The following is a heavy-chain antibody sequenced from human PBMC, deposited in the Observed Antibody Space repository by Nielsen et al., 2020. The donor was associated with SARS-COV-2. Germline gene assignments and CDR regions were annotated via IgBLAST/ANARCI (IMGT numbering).Heavy chain of an antibody. Sequence: SETLSLTCTVSDGSISNYYWSWIRQPPGKGLEWIGYIYYSGSTNYNPALMSRVTISIDTSKNQFSLKLTSMTAADTAVYYCATLTTGTTGVDYWGQGILVTVSS. CDR1: DGSISNYY. D-gene: IGHD1-1*01. CDR3: ATLTTGTTGVDY. CDR2: IYYSGST. J-gene: IGHJ4*02. V-gene: IGHV4-59*01.